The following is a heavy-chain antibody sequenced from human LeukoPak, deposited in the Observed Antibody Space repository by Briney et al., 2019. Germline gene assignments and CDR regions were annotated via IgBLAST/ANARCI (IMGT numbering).Heavy chain of an antibody. CDR3: ARDQRGRLGFDY. D-gene: IGHD3-10*01. CDR2: IYHSGST. J-gene: IGHJ4*02. Sequence: PSQTLSLTCTVSGGSISSGGYYWSWIRQPPGKGLEWIGYIYHSGSTYYNPSLKSRVTISVDRSKNQFSLKLSSVTAADTAVYYCARDQRGRLGFDYWGQGTLVTVSS. V-gene: IGHV4-30-2*01. CDR1: GGSISSGGYY.